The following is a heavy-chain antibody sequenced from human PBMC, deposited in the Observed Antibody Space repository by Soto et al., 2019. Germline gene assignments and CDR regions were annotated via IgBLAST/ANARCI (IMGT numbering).Heavy chain of an antibody. CDR1: GINFSSYA. CDR2: ISGSGGST. Sequence: GGSLRLSCVASGINFSSYAMSWVRQAPGKGLEWVSAISGSGGSTYYADSVKGRFTVSRDNSKNTLYLQMNSLRAEDTAVYYCAKGAVRGIIPSYFHDWGLGTLVPVSS. CDR3: AKGAVRGIIPSYFHD. V-gene: IGHV3-23*01. J-gene: IGHJ4*01. D-gene: IGHD3-10*01.